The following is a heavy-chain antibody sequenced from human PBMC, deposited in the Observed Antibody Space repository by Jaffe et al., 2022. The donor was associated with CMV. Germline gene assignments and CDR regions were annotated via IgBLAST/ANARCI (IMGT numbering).Heavy chain of an antibody. CDR2: INHSGST. CDR1: GGSFSGYY. V-gene: IGHV4-34*01. CDR3: ARAWGSPTPYWYFDL. Sequence: QVQLQQWGAGLLKPSETLSLTCAVYGGSFSGYYWSWIRQPPGKGLEWIGEINHSGSTNYNPSLKSRVTISVDTSKNQFSLKLSSVTAADTAVYYCARAWGSPTPYWYFDLWGRGTLVTVSS. D-gene: IGHD3-16*01. J-gene: IGHJ2*01.